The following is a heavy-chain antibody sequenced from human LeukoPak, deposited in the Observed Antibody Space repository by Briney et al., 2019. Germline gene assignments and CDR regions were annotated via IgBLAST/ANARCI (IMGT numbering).Heavy chain of an antibody. Sequence: GGSLRLSCAASGFTVSSNYMSWVRQAPGKGLEWVSAISGTGGSTYYADSVKGRFTISRDISMTTLFLQMDSLRAEDTAVYYCAKDLSLWFGELKNTNWGQGTLVTVSS. CDR1: GFTVSSNY. V-gene: IGHV3-23*01. CDR3: AKDLSLWFGELKNTN. CDR2: ISGTGGST. D-gene: IGHD3-10*01. J-gene: IGHJ4*02.